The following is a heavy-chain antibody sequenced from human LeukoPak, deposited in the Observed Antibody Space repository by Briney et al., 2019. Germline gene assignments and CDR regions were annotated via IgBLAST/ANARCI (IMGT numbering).Heavy chain of an antibody. CDR3: TRPAGWLHYFDY. Sequence: GGSLRLSCAASGLTFSGSAMHWVRQASGRGLEWVGRIRSKANSYATAYAASVKGRFTISRDDSKNTAYLQMNSLKTEDTAVYYCTRPAGWLHYFDYWGQGTLVTVSS. V-gene: IGHV3-73*01. J-gene: IGHJ4*02. D-gene: IGHD5-24*01. CDR1: GLTFSGSA. CDR2: IRSKANSYAT.